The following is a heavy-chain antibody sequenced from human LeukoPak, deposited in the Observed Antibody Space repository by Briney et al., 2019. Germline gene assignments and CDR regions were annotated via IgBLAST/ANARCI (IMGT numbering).Heavy chain of an antibody. D-gene: IGHD3-22*01. CDR2: ISSSSSYI. Sequence: GGSLRLSCAASGFTFSSYSMNWVRQAPGKGLEWVSSISSSSSYIYYADSVKGRFTISRDNAKNSLYLQMNSLRAEDTAVYYCAREGSDDSSGYYYFEFGYWGQGTLVTVSS. CDR1: GFTFSSYS. CDR3: AREGSDDSSGYYYFEFGY. V-gene: IGHV3-21*01. J-gene: IGHJ4*02.